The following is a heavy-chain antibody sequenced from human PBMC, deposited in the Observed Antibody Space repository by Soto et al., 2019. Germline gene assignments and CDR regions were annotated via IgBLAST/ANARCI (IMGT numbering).Heavy chain of an antibody. D-gene: IGHD3-22*01. V-gene: IGHV3-33*01. CDR1: GFTFSRYG. CDR3: ARGDYYDSSGYPPFQH. CDR2: IWYDGSNN. Sequence: QVQLVESGGGVVRPGRSLRHSCAASGFTFSRYGMHWVRQAPGKGLEWLAVIWYDGSNNYYADSVKGRFTISRDNSKNTLYVQMNSLRAEDTAVYYCARGDYYDSSGYPPFQHWGQGTLVTVSS. J-gene: IGHJ1*01.